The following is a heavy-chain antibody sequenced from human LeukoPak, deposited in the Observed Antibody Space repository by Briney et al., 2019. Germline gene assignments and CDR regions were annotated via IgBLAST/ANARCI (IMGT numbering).Heavy chain of an antibody. CDR1: GSTFTSYG. CDR2: FDPEDGET. J-gene: IGHJ4*02. V-gene: IGHV1-24*01. D-gene: IGHD5-18*01. Sequence: ASVKVSCKASGSTFTSYGISWVRQAPGKGLEWMGGFDPEDGETIYAQKFQGRVTMTEDTSTDTAYMELSSLRSEDTAVYYCATFGYSYGSDYWGQGTLVTVSS. CDR3: ATFGYSYGSDY.